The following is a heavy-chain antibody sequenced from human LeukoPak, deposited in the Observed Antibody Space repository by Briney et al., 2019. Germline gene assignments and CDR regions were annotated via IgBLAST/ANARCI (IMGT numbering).Heavy chain of an antibody. D-gene: IGHD6-19*01. CDR3: ASGQQGHRFDY. Sequence: ASVKVSCKASGYTFTSYCMHWVRQAPGQGLEWMGIINPSGGSTSYAQKFQGRVTMTRDMSTSTVYMELSSLRSEDTAVYYCASGQQGHRFDYWGQGTLVTVSS. V-gene: IGHV1-46*01. CDR1: GYTFTSYC. J-gene: IGHJ4*02. CDR2: INPSGGST.